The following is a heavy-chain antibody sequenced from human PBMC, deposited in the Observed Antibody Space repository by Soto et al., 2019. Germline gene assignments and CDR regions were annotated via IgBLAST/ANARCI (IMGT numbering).Heavy chain of an antibody. Sequence: GGSLRLSCAASGFTVSSNYMSWVRQAPGKGLEWVSVIYSGGSTYYADSVKGSFTISRDNSKNTQYLQMNSLTAEDTVVYYCAGVVGIVLVPAVMGPFNWFDPWGQGTLVTVSS. D-gene: IGHD2-2*01. J-gene: IGHJ5*02. V-gene: IGHV3-66*01. CDR1: GFTVSSNY. CDR2: IYSGGST. CDR3: AGVVGIVLVPAVMGPFNWFDP.